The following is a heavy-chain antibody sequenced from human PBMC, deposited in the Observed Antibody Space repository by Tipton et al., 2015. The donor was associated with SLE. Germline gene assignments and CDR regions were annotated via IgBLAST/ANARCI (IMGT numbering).Heavy chain of an antibody. V-gene: IGHV4-59*12. D-gene: IGHD4-17*01. CDR2: IYYSGST. J-gene: IGHJ4*02. Sequence: TLSLTCTVSGGSISSYYWSWIRQPPGKGLEWIGYIYYSGSTNYNPSLKSRVTISVDTSKNQFSLKLSSVTAADTAVYYCARDGTTVRSDYWGQGTLVTVSS. CDR3: ARDGTTVRSDY. CDR1: GGSISSYY.